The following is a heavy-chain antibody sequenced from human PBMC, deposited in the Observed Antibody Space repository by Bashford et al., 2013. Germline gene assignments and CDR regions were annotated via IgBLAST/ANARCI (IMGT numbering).Heavy chain of an antibody. CDR2: ISYSGST. J-gene: IGHJ4*02. CDR1: GGSIVSYY. Sequence: SETLSLTCTVSGGSIVSYYWSWVRQPPGKGLEWIGYISYSGSTNYNPSLNSRVTISVDTSKNQFSLKLTSVTAADTAVYYCARRLYNNGWFYFDYWGQGILVTVSS. CDR3: ARRLYNNGWFYFDY. V-gene: IGHV4-59*08. D-gene: IGHD6-19*01.